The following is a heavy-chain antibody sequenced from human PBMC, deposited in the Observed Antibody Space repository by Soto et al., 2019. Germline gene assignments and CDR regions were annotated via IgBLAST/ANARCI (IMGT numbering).Heavy chain of an antibody. J-gene: IGHJ3*02. CDR2: ISSSSSYI. Sequence: EVQLVESGGGLVKPGGSLRLSCAASGFTFSSYSMNWVRQAPGKGLEWVSSISSSSSYIYYADSVKGRFTISRDNAKNSLYLQMNSLRAEDTAVYYCARVDYGWELLRSHAFDIWGQGTMVTVSS. CDR3: ARVDYGWELLRSHAFDI. V-gene: IGHV3-21*01. CDR1: GFTFSSYS. D-gene: IGHD1-26*01.